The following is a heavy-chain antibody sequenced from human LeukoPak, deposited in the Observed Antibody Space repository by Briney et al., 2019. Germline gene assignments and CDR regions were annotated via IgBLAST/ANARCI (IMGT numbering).Heavy chain of an antibody. CDR3: ARDQWYYYGSGSYYYYMDV. J-gene: IGHJ6*03. CDR1: GFTFSSYE. D-gene: IGHD3-10*01. Sequence: GGSLRLSCAASGFTFSSYEMNWVRQAPGKGLEWVANIKQDGSEKYYVDSVKGRFTISRDNAKNSLYLQMNSLRAEDTAVYYCARDQWYYYGSGSYYYYMDVWGKGTTVTASS. CDR2: IKQDGSEK. V-gene: IGHV3-7*01.